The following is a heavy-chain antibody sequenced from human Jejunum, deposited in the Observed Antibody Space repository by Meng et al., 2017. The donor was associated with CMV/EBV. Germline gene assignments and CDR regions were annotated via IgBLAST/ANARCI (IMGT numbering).Heavy chain of an antibody. CDR3: VRPSNDSSKYGGYYGMDL. CDR1: FSHYV. D-gene: IGHD4-11*01. CDR2: IRYDGGEI. J-gene: IGHJ6*02. Sequence: FSHYVRHGVRQAPGKGLEWVAFIRYDGGEIYYTDSVKGRFTVSRDNSKNTLYLQMGSLRAEDTAVYYCVRPSNDSSKYGGYYGMDLWGQGTTVTVSS. V-gene: IGHV3-30*19.